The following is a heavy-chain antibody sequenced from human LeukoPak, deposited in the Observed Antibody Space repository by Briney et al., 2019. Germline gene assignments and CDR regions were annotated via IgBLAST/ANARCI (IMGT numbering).Heavy chain of an antibody. Sequence: SETLSLTCTVSGGSISSYYWSWIRQPPGKGLEWIGYIYYSGSTNYNPSLKSRVTISVDTSKNQFSLKLSSVTAADTAVYYCATRGSGPVGDFDLWGRGTLVTVSS. J-gene: IGHJ2*01. V-gene: IGHV4-59*08. CDR1: GGSISSYY. D-gene: IGHD2-15*01. CDR2: IYYSGST. CDR3: ATRGSGPVGDFDL.